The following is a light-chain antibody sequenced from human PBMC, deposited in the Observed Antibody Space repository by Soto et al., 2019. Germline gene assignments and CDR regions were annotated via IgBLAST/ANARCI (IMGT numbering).Light chain of an antibody. CDR3: QQRSNWPSLT. Sequence: DIQMTQSPSTLSASVGDRVTITCRASQSISSWLAWYQQKPGKAPKLLIYDASSLESGVPSRFSGSGSGTEFTLTISSLQPDDFAVYYCQQRSNWPSLTFGGGTKVEIK. J-gene: IGKJ4*01. CDR2: DAS. V-gene: IGKV1-5*01. CDR1: QSISSW.